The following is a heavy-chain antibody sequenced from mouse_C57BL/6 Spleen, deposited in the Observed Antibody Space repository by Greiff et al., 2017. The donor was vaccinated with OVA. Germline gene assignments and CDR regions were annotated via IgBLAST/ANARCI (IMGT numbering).Heavy chain of an antibody. CDR2: ISYDGSN. CDR1: GYSITSGYY. Sequence: EVKLQESGPGLVKPSQSLSLTCSVTGYSITSGYYWNWIRQFPGNKLEWMGYISYDGSNNYNQSLKNRISITRDTSKNQFFLKLNSVTTEDTATYYCARVESYVDDWGQGTTLTVSS. CDR3: ARVESYVDD. V-gene: IGHV3-6*01. J-gene: IGHJ2*01.